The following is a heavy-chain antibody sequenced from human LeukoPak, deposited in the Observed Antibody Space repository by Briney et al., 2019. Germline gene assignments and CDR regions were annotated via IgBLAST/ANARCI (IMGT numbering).Heavy chain of an antibody. CDR1: GLSVSGNS. D-gene: IGHD1-26*01. CDR3: ASGRGGAGDFDY. V-gene: IGHV3-21*01. CDR2: ISSSSSYI. Sequence: GGSLRLSCAASGLSVSGNSMTWVRQAPGKGLEWVSFISSSSSYIYYADSVKGRFTISRDNAKSSLYLQMNSLRAEDTAVYYCASGRGGAGDFDYWGQGTLVTVSS. J-gene: IGHJ4*02.